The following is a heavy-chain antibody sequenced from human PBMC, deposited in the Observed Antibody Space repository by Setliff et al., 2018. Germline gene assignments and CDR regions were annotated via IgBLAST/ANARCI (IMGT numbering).Heavy chain of an antibody. CDR2: INDSGTT. CDR1: GGSFSNYY. J-gene: IGHJ6*02. CDR3: ARLSWNGLRYYGLDV. Sequence: SETLSLTCTVYGGSFSNYYWGWIRQSPGKGLEWIGEINDSGTTNYSPSLMSRVSISVDTSKNQFSLKLRSVTAADTAVYYCARLSWNGLRYYGLDVWGQGTTVTVSS. V-gene: IGHV4-34*01. D-gene: IGHD3-3*01.